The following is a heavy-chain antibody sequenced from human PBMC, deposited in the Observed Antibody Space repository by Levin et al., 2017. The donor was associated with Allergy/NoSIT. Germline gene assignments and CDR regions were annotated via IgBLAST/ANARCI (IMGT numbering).Heavy chain of an antibody. V-gene: IGHV1-46*01. D-gene: IGHD4-17*01. Sequence: GASVTVSCQASGYTFTSYYMHWVRQAPGQGLEWMGIINPSGGSTIYAQKFQGRVTMTRDTSTSTVYMELSSLRSEDTAVYYCARLFAVTNEYYFDYWGQGTLVTVSS. CDR3: ARLFAVTNEYYFDY. CDR2: INPSGGST. CDR1: GYTFTSYY. J-gene: IGHJ4*02.